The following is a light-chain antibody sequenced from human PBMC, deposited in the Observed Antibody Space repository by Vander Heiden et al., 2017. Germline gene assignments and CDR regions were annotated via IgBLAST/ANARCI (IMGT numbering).Light chain of an antibody. CDR2: WAS. J-gene: IGKJ4*01. Sequence: DIMMTQSPDSLAVSLGERAPINCKSSQSVLYSSNNKNYLAWYQQKPGQPPKLLIYWASTRESGVPDRFSGSGSGTDFTLTIFSLQAEDVALYYCQQYYSTPLTFGGGTKVQIK. V-gene: IGKV4-1*01. CDR3: QQYYSTPLT. CDR1: QSVLYSSNNKNY.